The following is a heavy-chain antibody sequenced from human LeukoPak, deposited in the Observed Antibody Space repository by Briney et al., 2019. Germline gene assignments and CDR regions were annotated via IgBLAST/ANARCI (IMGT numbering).Heavy chain of an antibody. D-gene: IGHD6-6*01. CDR1: GYTFTSYD. CDR2: MNPNSGNT. Sequence: GASVKVSCKASGYTFTSYDINWVRQATGQGLEWMGWMNPNSGNTGYAQKFQGRVTMNRNTSISTAYMELSSLRSEDTAVYYCAREKYSSPGSDYWGQGTLVTVSS. J-gene: IGHJ4*02. CDR3: AREKYSSPGSDY. V-gene: IGHV1-8*01.